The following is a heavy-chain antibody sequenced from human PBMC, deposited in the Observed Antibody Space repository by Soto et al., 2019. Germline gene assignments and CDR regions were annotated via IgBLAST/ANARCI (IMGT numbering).Heavy chain of an antibody. CDR3: ARDLGSAEFDS. V-gene: IGHV3-21*01. CDR2: ISRNSDYI. Sequence: PGGSLRFSCAASGFTFSGYSLNWVRQAPGKGLEWVSSISRNSDYIYYADSVKGRFTISRDNANNSLYLQMNNLRAEDTAIYYCARDLGSAEFDSWGQGALVTVSS. D-gene: IGHD3-16*01. J-gene: IGHJ4*02. CDR1: GFTFSGYS.